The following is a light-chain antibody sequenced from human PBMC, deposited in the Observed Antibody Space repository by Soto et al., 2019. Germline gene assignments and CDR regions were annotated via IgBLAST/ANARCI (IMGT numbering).Light chain of an antibody. CDR1: SSDVGGYNY. J-gene: IGLJ1*01. CDR3: ASYTSSATYV. Sequence: QSALTQPASVSGSPGQSITISCNGTSSDVGGYNYVSWYQQHPGKAPKLMIYDVTNRPSGVSSRFSGSKSGNTASLTISGLQAEDEADYYCASYTSSATYVIGTGTKVTVL. V-gene: IGLV2-14*01. CDR2: DVT.